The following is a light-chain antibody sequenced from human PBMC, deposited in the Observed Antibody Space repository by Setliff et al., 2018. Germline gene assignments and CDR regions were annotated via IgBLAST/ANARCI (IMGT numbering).Light chain of an antibody. CDR3: NSYTRSDTFV. J-gene: IGLJ1*01. CDR1: SSDVGGYKY. Sequence: QSALTQPASVSGSPGQLITISCTGTSSDVGGYKYVSWYQHHPGKAPKVVIYDVNQRPSGVSNRFSGSKSGNTASLSISGLQAEDEADYYCNSYTRSDTFVFGTGTKVTVL. CDR2: DVN. V-gene: IGLV2-14*03.